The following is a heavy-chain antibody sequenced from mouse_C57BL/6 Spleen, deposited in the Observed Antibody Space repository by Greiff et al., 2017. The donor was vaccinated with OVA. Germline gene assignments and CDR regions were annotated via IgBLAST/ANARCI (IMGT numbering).Heavy chain of an antibody. CDR3: ARYYDYDVNWYFDV. CDR2: ISYSGST. D-gene: IGHD2-4*01. J-gene: IGHJ1*03. CDR1: GYSITSDY. V-gene: IGHV3-8*01. Sequence: EVKLVESGPGLAKPSQTLSLTCSVTGYSITSDYWNWIRKFPGNKLEYMGYISYSGSTYYNPSLKSRFSITRYTSKNQYYLQLNSVATEDTATYYCARYYDYDVNWYFDVWGTGTTVTVSS.